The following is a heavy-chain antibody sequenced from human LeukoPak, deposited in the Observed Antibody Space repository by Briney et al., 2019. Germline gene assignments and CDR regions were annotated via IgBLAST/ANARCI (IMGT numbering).Heavy chain of an antibody. CDR1: ELTVSNNY. Sequence: GRSLRLSCAVSELTVSNNYMSWVRQAPGKGLEWVSVMYSGGTTHYADSVKGRFTISRDNSQNTVYLQMNSLRAEDTAVYYCFSSPTTGYWGQGTLVTVSS. V-gene: IGHV3-66*01. CDR2: MYSGGTT. CDR3: FSSPTTGY. D-gene: IGHD2-2*01. J-gene: IGHJ4*02.